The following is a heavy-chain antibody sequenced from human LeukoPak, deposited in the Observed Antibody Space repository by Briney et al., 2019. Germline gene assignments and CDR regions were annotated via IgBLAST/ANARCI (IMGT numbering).Heavy chain of an antibody. J-gene: IGHJ4*02. CDR1: GFTFSNYW. CDR2: VNQDGSEK. V-gene: IGHV3-7*04. Sequence: GGSLRLSCAASGFTFSNYWMSWVRQVPGKGLEWVANVNQDGSEKHYVDSVKGRFTISRDNANNSLYLQMSSLRDEDTAVYYCARGYSDYGGEDFDYWGQGTLVTVSS. D-gene: IGHD4-11*01. CDR3: ARGYSDYGGEDFDY.